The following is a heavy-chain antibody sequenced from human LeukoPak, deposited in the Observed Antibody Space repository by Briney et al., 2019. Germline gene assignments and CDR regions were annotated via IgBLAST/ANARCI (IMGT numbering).Heavy chain of an antibody. CDR3: AKSSYYVSSGYYREYYFDY. D-gene: IGHD3-22*01. J-gene: IGHJ4*02. CDR2: IWYDGSNK. CDR1: GFTFSSYG. V-gene: IGHV3-33*06. Sequence: GGSLRLSCAASGFTFSSYGMHWVRQAPGKGLEWVAVIWYDGSNKYYADSVKGRFTISRDNSKSTLFLQMNSLRAEDTAVYYCAKSSYYVSSGYYREYYFDYWGQGILVTVSS.